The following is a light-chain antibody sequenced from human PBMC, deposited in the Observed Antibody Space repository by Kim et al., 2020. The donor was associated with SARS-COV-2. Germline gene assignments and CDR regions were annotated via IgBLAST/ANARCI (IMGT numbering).Light chain of an antibody. CDR1: QSISSY. V-gene: IGKV1-39*01. Sequence: DIQMTKSPSSLSASVGDRVTITCRASQSISSYLNWYQQKPGKAPKLLIYAASSLQSGVPSRFSGSGSGTDFTLTISSLQPEDFATYYCQQSYSTAITFGQGTKLE. J-gene: IGKJ2*01. CDR2: AAS. CDR3: QQSYSTAIT.